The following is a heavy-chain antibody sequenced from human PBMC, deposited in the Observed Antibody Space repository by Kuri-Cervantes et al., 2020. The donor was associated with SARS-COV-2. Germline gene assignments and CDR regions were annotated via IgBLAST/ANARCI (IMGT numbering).Heavy chain of an antibody. CDR3: ASEQGLVYYDFLSGYYNDAFDI. CDR1: EFTISSYA. Sequence: GESMKIYYAASEFTISSYAMHWVRQPPGKGLEWVAVISYDGSNKYYADSVESRFTISRDNSKNTLYLQMNSLRAEDTAVYYCASEQGLVYYDFLSGYYNDAFDIWGQGTMVTVSS. J-gene: IGHJ3*02. CDR2: ISYDGSNK. D-gene: IGHD3-3*01. V-gene: IGHV3-30-3*01.